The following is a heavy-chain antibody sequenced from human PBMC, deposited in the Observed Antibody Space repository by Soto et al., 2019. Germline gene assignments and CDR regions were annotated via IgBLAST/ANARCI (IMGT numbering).Heavy chain of an antibody. V-gene: IGHV1-69*12. D-gene: IGHD5-18*01. CDR2: IIPIFGTA. J-gene: IGHJ6*02. CDR3: ARVSRGYSYGGYYGMDV. Sequence: QVQLVQSGAEVKKPGSSVKVSCKASGGTFSSYAISWVRQAPGQGLEWMGGIIPIFGTANYAQKFQGRVTITADESTSTAYMELSSLRSEDTAVYYCARVSRGYSYGGYYGMDVWGQGTTVTVSS. CDR1: GGTFSSYA.